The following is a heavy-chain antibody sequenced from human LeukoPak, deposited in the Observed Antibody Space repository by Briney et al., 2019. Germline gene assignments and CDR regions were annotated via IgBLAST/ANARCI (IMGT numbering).Heavy chain of an antibody. Sequence: GGSLRLSCAASGFTFSSYAMSWVRQAPGKGLEWVSAISGSGGSTYYADSVKGRFTISRDNSKNTLYLQMNSLRAEDTAVYYCAKSLGTTVTTNRGSSNYWGQGTLVTVSS. CDR2: ISGSGGST. V-gene: IGHV3-23*01. J-gene: IGHJ4*02. D-gene: IGHD4-17*01. CDR1: GFTFSSYA. CDR3: AKSLGTTVTTNRGSSNY.